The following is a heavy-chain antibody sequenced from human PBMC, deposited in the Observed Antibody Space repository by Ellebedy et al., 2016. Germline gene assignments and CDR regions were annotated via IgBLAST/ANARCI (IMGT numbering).Heavy chain of an antibody. J-gene: IGHJ4*02. CDR1: GYTFTTFS. V-gene: IGHV1-18*04. CDR2: VNTFSGNT. Sequence: ASVKVSCXVSGYTFTTFSITWVRQVPGQGLEWMGFVNTFSGNTKFAQKFQGRVSMTTDSSTHTAYMDLRSLRSDDTAMYYCAKTSGWGYGENWGQGTLVTVSS. CDR3: AKTSGWGYGEN. D-gene: IGHD3-10*01.